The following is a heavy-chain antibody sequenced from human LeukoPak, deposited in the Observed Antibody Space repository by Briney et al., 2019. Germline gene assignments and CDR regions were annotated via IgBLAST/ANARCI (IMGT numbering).Heavy chain of an antibody. CDR2: VYYSGYT. CDR3: ARLLYDYFSGSYYYFDY. Sequence: SETLSLNCTVSGDSITTSTTYHWGWIRQPPGKGLEWIGSVYYSGYTYYNPSLKSRVTISVDTSKNQFSLKVNSVTAADTAAYYCARLLYDYFSGSYYYFDYWGRGTLVTVSS. CDR1: GDSITTSTTYH. V-gene: IGHV4-39*07. J-gene: IGHJ4*02. D-gene: IGHD2-15*01.